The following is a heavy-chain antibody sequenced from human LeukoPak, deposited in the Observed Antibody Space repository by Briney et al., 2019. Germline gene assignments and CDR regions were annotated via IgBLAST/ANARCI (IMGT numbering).Heavy chain of an antibody. CDR1: GDSVSSNSAA. Sequence: SQTLSLTCAISGDSVSSNSAAWSWVRQSPSRSLEWLGRTYYRSKWYYEYPVSVKSRITIIPGTSKNQSSLQLNSVTPEDAAVYYCARDPRTPAFDYWGQGTLVTVSS. CDR2: TYYRSKWYY. J-gene: IGHJ4*02. CDR3: ARDPRTPAFDY. D-gene: IGHD1-14*01. V-gene: IGHV6-1*01.